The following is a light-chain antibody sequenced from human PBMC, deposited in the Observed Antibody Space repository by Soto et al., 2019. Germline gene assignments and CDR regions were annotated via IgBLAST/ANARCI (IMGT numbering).Light chain of an antibody. CDR1: SSDVGSYNL. CDR2: EVS. J-gene: IGLJ3*02. CDR3: CSYAGSSTWV. V-gene: IGLV2-23*02. Sequence: QSALTQPASVSGYPGQSITISCTGTSSDVGSYNLVSWYQQQPGKAPKLMIYEVSKRPSGVSNRFSGSKSGNTASLTISGLQAEDEADYYCCSYAGSSTWVFGGGTKLTVL.